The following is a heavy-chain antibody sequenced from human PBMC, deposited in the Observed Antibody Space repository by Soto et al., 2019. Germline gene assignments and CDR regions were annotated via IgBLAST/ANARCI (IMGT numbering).Heavy chain of an antibody. CDR1: GFTYTYYW. V-gene: IGHV4-4*02. CDR3: VTAKIYFFQRGGSHHVHLGF. CDR2: IYHSGST. J-gene: IGHJ4*02. D-gene: IGHD2-15*01. Sequence: VQLVESGGGLVQPGGSLRLSCVASGFTYTYYWMSWVRQAPGKGLEWIGEIYHSGSTNYNPSLKSRVTISVDTSRNLFYLKLGSVTAAYTAGYYCVTAKIYFFQRGGSHHVHLGFWGQGTLVTVSS.